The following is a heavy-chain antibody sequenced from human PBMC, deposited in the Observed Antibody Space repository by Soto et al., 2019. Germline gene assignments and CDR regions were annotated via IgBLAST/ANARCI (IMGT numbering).Heavy chain of an antibody. Sequence: SETLSLTCTVSGGSISSYYWSWIRQPPGKGLEWIGYIYYSGSTNYNPSLKSRVTISVDTSKNQFSLKLSSVTAADTAVYYCAREKSSSKFAPYYYYMDVWGKGTTVTLSS. CDR2: IYYSGST. J-gene: IGHJ6*03. D-gene: IGHD6-13*01. CDR1: GGSISSYY. CDR3: AREKSSSKFAPYYYYMDV. V-gene: IGHV4-59*01.